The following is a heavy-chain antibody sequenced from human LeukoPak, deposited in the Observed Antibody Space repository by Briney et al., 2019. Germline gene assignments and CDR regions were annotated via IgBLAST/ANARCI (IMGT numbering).Heavy chain of an antibody. Sequence: ASVKVSCKASGYTFIGYYMHWVRQAPGQGLEWMGWIDPNSGGTNYAQKFQGGVTMTRDTSISTAYMELSRLRFDDTAVYYCARETYYYDTRGYYPYYFDYWGQGTLVTVSS. V-gene: IGHV1-2*02. CDR3: ARETYYYDTRGYYPYYFDY. J-gene: IGHJ4*02. D-gene: IGHD3-22*01. CDR1: GYTFIGYY. CDR2: IDPNSGGT.